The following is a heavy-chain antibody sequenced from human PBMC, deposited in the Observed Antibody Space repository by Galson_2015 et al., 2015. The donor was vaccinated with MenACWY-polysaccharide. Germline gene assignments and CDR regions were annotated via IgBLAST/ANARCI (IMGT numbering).Heavy chain of an antibody. CDR3: VAELFQAPFGWFDP. CDR2: MHTSGRS. CDR1: GGSMSSYY. V-gene: IGHV4-59*01. Sequence: ETLSLTCTVSGGSMSSYYWGWIRQSPGKGLERIGYMHTSGRSNYNPSLRSRVTISVDTSKNEFSLNLSSVTAADTAVYYCVAELFQAPFGWFDPWGQGAQVIVSS. D-gene: IGHD3-16*01. J-gene: IGHJ5*02.